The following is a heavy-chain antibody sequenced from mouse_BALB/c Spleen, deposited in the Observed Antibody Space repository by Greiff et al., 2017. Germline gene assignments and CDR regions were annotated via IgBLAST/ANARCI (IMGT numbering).Heavy chain of an antibody. CDR2: IDPANGNT. J-gene: IGHJ2*01. CDR3: AREGGEGGYYFDY. CDR1: GFNIKDTY. D-gene: IGHD1-1*02. Sequence: EVQLQQSGAELVKPGASVKLSCTASGFNIKDTYMHWVKQRPEQGLEWIGRIDPANGNTKYDPKFQGKATITADTSSNTAYLQLSSLTSEDTAVYYCAREGGEGGYYFDYWGQGTTLTVSS. V-gene: IGHV14-3*02.